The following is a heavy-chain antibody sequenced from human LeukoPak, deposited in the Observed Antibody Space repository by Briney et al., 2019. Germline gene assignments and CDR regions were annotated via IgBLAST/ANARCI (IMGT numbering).Heavy chain of an antibody. CDR3: AGDRTRTGYSSGWYHDY. D-gene: IGHD6-19*01. CDR1: GYTFTGYY. V-gene: IGHV1-2*02. J-gene: IGHJ4*02. CDR2: INPNSGGT. Sequence: ASVKVSCKASGYTFTGYYMHWVRQAPGQGLEWMGWINPNSGGTNYAQKFQGRVTMTRDTSISTAYMELSRLRSDDTAVYYCAGDRTRTGYSSGWYHDYWGQGTLVTVSS.